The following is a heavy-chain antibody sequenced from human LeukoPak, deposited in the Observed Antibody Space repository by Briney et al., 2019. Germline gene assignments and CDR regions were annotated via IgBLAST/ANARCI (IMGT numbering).Heavy chain of an antibody. D-gene: IGHD3-3*01. CDR1: GYTFTGYY. CDR2: INPNSGGT. CDR3: ARGGIFGVVTLNWFDP. Sequence: ASVKVSCKASGYTFTGYYMHWVRQAPGQGLEWMGWINPNSGGTNYALKFQGRVTMTRDTSISTAYMELSRLRSDDTAVYYCARGGIFGVVTLNWFDPWGQGTLVTVSS. V-gene: IGHV1-2*02. J-gene: IGHJ5*02.